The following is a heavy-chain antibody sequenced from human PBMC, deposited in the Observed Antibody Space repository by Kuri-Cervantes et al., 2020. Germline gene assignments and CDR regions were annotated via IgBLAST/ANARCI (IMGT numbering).Heavy chain of an antibody. CDR1: GGSISNYY. CDR3: ARVSYCSGGSCYHLSYAFDI. J-gene: IGHJ3*02. D-gene: IGHD2-15*01. Sequence: SETLSLTCTVSGGSISNYYWSWVRQAPGKGLEYIGYIYFDGRTNSNPSLKSRVTISVDTSRNQFSLKLSSVTAADTAVYYCARVSYCSGGSCYHLSYAFDIWGQGTMVTVSS. V-gene: IGHV4-59*08. CDR2: IYFDGRT.